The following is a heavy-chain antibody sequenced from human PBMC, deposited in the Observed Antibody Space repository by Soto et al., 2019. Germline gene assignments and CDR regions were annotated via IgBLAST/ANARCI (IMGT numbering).Heavy chain of an antibody. CDR1: GFTFSSYS. V-gene: IGHV3-21*01. Sequence: EVQLVESGGGLVKPGGSLRLSCAASGFTFSSYSMNWVRQAPGKGLEWVSSISSSSSYVYYADSVKGRFTISRDNAKNSLYLQMNSLRAEDTAAYYCARELERRGGWFDPWGQGTLVTVSS. CDR2: ISSSSSYV. J-gene: IGHJ5*02. D-gene: IGHD1-1*01. CDR3: ARELERRGGWFDP.